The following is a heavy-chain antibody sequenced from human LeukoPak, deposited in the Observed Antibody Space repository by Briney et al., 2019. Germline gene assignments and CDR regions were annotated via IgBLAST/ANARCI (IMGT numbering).Heavy chain of an antibody. CDR3: ARDWEDWGVFPAFDI. CDR1: GFTFSSYS. J-gene: IGHJ3*02. D-gene: IGHD3-10*01. Sequence: GGSLRLSCAASGFTFSSYSMNWVRQAPGKGLEWVSSISSSSSYIYYADSVKGRFTISRDNAKNSLYLQMNSLRAEDTAVYYCARDWEDWGVFPAFDIWGQGTMVTVSS. V-gene: IGHV3-21*01. CDR2: ISSSSSYI.